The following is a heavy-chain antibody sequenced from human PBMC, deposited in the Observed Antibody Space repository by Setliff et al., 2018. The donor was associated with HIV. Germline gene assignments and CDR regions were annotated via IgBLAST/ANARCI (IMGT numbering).Heavy chain of an antibody. CDR3: ARDPPGYGDSKDN. Sequence: PSETLSLTCSVSGGSVGSGSYYWSWIRQSPGKGLEWLGYIYYSGSTTYNPSLRSRVTISIDTSKNQFSLNLRSATAADTAVYYCARDPPGYGDSKDNWGQGKLVTVSS. CDR2: IYYSGST. V-gene: IGHV4-61*01. J-gene: IGHJ4*02. CDR1: GGSVGSGSYY. D-gene: IGHD4-17*01.